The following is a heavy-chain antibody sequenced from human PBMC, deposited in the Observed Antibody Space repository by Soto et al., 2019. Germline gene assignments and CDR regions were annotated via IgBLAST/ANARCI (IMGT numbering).Heavy chain of an antibody. CDR1: GFTFSSSG. Sequence: EVQLLESGGGLVQPGGSLRLSCAASGFTFSSSGMSWVRQAPGKGLEWISGLSDSDGRTNYADSVKGRFTISRDNSKNTLYLQMNSLRVEDTAVYYCTKESGYDSTDWGQGTLVTVSS. J-gene: IGHJ4*02. CDR2: LSDSDGRT. D-gene: IGHD3-22*01. CDR3: TKESGYDSTD. V-gene: IGHV3-23*01.